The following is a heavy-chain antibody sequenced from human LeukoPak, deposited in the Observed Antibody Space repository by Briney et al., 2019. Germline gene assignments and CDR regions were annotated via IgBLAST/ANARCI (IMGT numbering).Heavy chain of an antibody. CDR2: IYYSGST. J-gene: IGHJ3*02. V-gene: IGHV4-59*12. CDR3: ARDYMTDAFDI. Sequence: SETLSLTCTVSGGSISSYYWSWIRQPPGKGLEWIGYIYYSGSTNYNPSLKSRVTISVDTSKNQFSLKLSSVTAADTAVYYCARDYMTDAFDIWGQGTMVTVSS. CDR1: GGSISSYY.